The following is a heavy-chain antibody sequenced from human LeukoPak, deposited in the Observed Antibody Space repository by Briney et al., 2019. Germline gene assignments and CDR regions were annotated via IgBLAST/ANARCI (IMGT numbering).Heavy chain of an antibody. D-gene: IGHD5-12*01. CDR2: ISGSGGST. V-gene: IGHV3-23*01. Sequence: GGSLRLSCAASGFTFSSYAMSWVRHVPGKGLEWVSAISGSGGSTYYADSVKGRFTISRDNSKNTLYLQMNSLRAEDTAVYYCAKGLEEVADYGMDVWGQGTTVTVSS. J-gene: IGHJ6*02. CDR1: GFTFSSYA. CDR3: AKGLEEVADYGMDV.